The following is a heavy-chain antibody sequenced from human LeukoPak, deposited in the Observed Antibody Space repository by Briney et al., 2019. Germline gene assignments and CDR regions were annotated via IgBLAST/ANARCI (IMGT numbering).Heavy chain of an antibody. Sequence: ASVKVSCKASGYTFTSYGVSWVRQAPGQGLEWLGWISAYNDNTNYAQRLQGRVTMTTDTSTSTAYMELRSLRSDDTAVYYCARLDGVLTPPDYWGQGTLVTVSS. D-gene: IGHD2-21*02. CDR3: ARLDGVLTPPDY. V-gene: IGHV1-18*01. CDR1: GYTFTSYG. J-gene: IGHJ4*02. CDR2: ISAYNDNT.